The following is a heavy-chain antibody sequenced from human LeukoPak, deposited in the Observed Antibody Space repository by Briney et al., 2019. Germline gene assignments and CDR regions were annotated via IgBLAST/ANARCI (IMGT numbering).Heavy chain of an antibody. J-gene: IGHJ4*02. Sequence: SETLSPTCAVYGGSFSGYYWSWIRQPPGKGLEWIGEINHSGSTNYNPSLKSRVTISVDTSKNQFSLKLSSVTAADTAVYYCARRRRVRGVIPHGYYFDYWGQGTLVTVSS. D-gene: IGHD3-10*01. V-gene: IGHV4-34*01. CDR3: ARRRRVRGVIPHGYYFDY. CDR1: GGSFSGYY. CDR2: INHSGST.